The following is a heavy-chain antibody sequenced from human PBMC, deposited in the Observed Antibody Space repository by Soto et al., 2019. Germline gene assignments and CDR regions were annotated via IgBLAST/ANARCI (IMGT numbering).Heavy chain of an antibody. CDR3: ARDPGPTIKFGNYYYGMDV. CDR1: GGSVSSGSYY. CDR2: IYYSGST. D-gene: IGHD3-16*01. V-gene: IGHV4-61*01. Sequence: SETLSLTCTVSGGSVSSGSYYWSWIRQPPGKGLEWIGYIYYSGSTNYNPSLKSRVTISVDTSKNQFSLKLSSVTAADTAVYYCARDPGPTIKFGNYYYGMDVWGQGTTVTVYS. J-gene: IGHJ6*02.